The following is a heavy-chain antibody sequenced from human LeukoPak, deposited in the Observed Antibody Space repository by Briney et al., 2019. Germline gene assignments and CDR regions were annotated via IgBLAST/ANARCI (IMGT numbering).Heavy chain of an antibody. D-gene: IGHD5-12*01. CDR2: ISWDGGST. V-gene: IGHV3-43D*03. J-gene: IGHJ4*02. Sequence: GGSLRLSCAASGFTFDDYAMHWVRQAPGKGLEWVSLISWDGGSTYYADSVKGRFTISRDNSKNSLYLQMNSLRAEDTALYYCAKDIAGGYSGYEGGFDYWGQGTLVTVSS. CDR1: GFTFDDYA. CDR3: AKDIAGGYSGYEGGFDY.